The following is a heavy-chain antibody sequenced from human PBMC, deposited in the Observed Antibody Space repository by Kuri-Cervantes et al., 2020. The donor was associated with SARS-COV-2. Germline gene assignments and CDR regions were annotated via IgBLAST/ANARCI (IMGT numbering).Heavy chain of an antibody. D-gene: IGHD1-14*01. CDR1: GGSLSGYY. V-gene: IGHV4-34*01. CDR2: INHSGST. J-gene: IGHJ4*02. Sequence: GSLRLSCAVYGGSLSGYYWSWIRQPPGKWLEWIGEINHSGSTNYNPSLKSRVTISVDTSKNQFSLKLSSVTAADTAVYYCARDPRYLARGGGFDSWGQGTLVTVSS. CDR3: ARDPRYLARGGGFDS.